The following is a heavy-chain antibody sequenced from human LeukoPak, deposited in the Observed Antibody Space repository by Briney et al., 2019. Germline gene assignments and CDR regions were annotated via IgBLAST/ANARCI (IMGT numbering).Heavy chain of an antibody. CDR2: IRSTANGYAT. V-gene: IGHV3-73*01. Sequence: GGSLRLSCAASGFTFSGSAMHWVRQASGKGLEWVGRIRSTANGYATAYAASVKGRFTISRDNSKNTLYLQMNSLRVEDTAMYYCARAPAYWPYYYMDVWGTGTTVTISS. CDR1: GFTFSGSA. J-gene: IGHJ6*03. CDR3: ARAPAYWPYYYMDV. D-gene: IGHD3-16*01.